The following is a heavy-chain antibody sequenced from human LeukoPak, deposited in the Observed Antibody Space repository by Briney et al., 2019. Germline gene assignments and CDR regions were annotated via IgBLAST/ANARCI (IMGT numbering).Heavy chain of an antibody. CDR2: IYHSGST. J-gene: IGHJ4*02. D-gene: IGHD6-19*01. V-gene: IGHV4-38-2*01. CDR1: GYSISSGYY. Sequence: PSDTLSLTCAVSGYSISSGYYWGWVRQPPGQGLEWTGSIYHSGSTYYNPSLKSRVTISVDTSKNRFSLKLSSVTAADTAVYYCARQRSGWSFDYWGQGTLVTVSS. CDR3: ARQRSGWSFDY.